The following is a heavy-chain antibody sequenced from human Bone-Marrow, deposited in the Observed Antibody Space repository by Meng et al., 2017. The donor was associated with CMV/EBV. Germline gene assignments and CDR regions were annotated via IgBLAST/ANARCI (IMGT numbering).Heavy chain of an antibody. CDR2: ISAKNGNT. V-gene: IGHV1-18*01. D-gene: IGHD3-10*01. CDR1: RYIFNTYG. Sequence: SRYIFNTYGISWVRQVPGKGLEWMGWISAKNGNTNYAQSLQDRVTMTTDTSTTTVYMELRSLRSDDTAMYYRARGVRGSGSYSFDHWGQGTLVTVSS. CDR3: ARGVRGSGSYSFDH. J-gene: IGHJ4*02.